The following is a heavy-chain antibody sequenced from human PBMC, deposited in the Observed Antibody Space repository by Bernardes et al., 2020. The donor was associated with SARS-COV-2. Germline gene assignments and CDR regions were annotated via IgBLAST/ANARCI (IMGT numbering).Heavy chain of an antibody. V-gene: IGHV3-48*02. CDR3: ARYGRYSGHDFDY. Sequence: GGSLSLSCEAPGFTSTSNSMNWARQAPGKGLEWVSYISSSSSTIYYADSVKGRFTFSRENAKNSLYLQMNSLRDEETAVYYCARYGRYSGHDFDYWGQGTLVTVSS. J-gene: IGHJ4*02. D-gene: IGHD5-12*01. CDR1: GFTSTSNS. CDR2: ISSSSSTI.